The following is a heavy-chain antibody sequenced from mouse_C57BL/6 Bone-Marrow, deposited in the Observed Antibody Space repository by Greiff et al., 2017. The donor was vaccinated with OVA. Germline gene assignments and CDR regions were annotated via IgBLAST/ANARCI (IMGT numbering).Heavy chain of an antibody. CDR2: IYPGVGDT. J-gene: IGHJ1*03. CDR3: AVNWDDWYFDV. Sequence: QVQLQQSGPELVKPGASVKISCKASGYAFSSSWMNWVKQRPGKGLEWIGRIYPGVGDTNYNGKFTGQATLTADKSSSTAYLQLSSLTSEDSAVYGCAVNWDDWYFDVWGTGTTVTVSS. CDR1: GYAFSSSW. V-gene: IGHV1-82*01. D-gene: IGHD4-1*02.